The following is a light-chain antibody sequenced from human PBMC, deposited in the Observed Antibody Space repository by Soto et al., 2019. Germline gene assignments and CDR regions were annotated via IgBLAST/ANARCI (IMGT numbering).Light chain of an antibody. CDR1: SSDVGSYNL. CDR3: CSYAGSSTYVV. V-gene: IGLV2-23*02. J-gene: IGLJ2*01. Sequence: QSALTQPASVSGSPGQSITISCTGTSSDVGSYNLVSWYQQHPGKAPKLMIYEVSKRPSGVSNRFSGSKSGKTASLTISGLQAEYEADYYCCSYAGSSTYVVFGGGTKLTVL. CDR2: EVS.